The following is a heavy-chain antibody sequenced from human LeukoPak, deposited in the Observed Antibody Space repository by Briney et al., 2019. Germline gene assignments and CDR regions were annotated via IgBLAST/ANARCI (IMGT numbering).Heavy chain of an antibody. CDR1: GFTVSSNY. J-gene: IGHJ4*02. Sequence: GGSLRLSCAASGFTVSSNYMSWVRQAPGKGLEWVSVIYSGGDTYYADSVKGRFTISRDNSKNTLCLQMNTLRAEDTAVYYCARDGVVPASSIDYWGQGTLVTVSS. CDR3: ARDGVVPASSIDY. V-gene: IGHV3-66*01. D-gene: IGHD2-2*01. CDR2: IYSGGDT.